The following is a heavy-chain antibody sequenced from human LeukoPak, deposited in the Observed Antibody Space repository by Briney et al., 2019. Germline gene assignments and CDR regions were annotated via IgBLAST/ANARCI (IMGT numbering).Heavy chain of an antibody. CDR1: GFTFSSYG. V-gene: IGHV3-30*18. J-gene: IGHJ4*02. Sequence: GGSLRLSCAASGFTFSSYGMHWVLQAPGKGLEWVAVISYDGSNKYYADSVKGRFTISRDNSKNTLYLQMNSLRAEDTAVYYCAKDRGWLRLFDYWGQGTLVTVSS. D-gene: IGHD5-12*01. CDR3: AKDRGWLRLFDY. CDR2: ISYDGSNK.